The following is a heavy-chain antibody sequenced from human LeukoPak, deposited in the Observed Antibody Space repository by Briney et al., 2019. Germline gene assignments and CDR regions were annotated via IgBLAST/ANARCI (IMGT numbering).Heavy chain of an antibody. J-gene: IGHJ4*02. V-gene: IGHV3-7*03. CDR1: GFTFSSYW. D-gene: IGHD1-14*01. Sequence: GGSLRLSCAASGFTFSSYWMSWVRLAPGKGLEWVANIKQDGSEKYYVDSVKGRFIISRDNAKNSLYLQMNSLRAEDTAVYYCAKANHESLDYWGQGTLVTVSS. CDR3: AKANHESLDY. CDR2: IKQDGSEK.